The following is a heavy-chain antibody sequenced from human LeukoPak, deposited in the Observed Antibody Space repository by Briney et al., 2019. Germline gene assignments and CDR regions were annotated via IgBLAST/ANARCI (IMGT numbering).Heavy chain of an antibody. CDR3: ARARRTRRLSGSYYGGWFDP. CDR1: GGSISSSSYY. J-gene: IGHJ5*02. D-gene: IGHD3-10*01. V-gene: IGHV4-39*07. Sequence: PSETLSLTCTVSGGSISSSSYYWGWIRQPPGKGLEWIGSIYYSGSTYYNPSLKSRVTISVDTSKNQFSLKLSSVTAADTAVYYCARARRTRRLSGSYYGGWFDPWGQGTLVTVSS. CDR2: IYYSGST.